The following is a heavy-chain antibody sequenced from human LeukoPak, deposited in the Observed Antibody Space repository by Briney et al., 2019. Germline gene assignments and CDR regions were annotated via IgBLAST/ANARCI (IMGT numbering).Heavy chain of an antibody. CDR3: ARDHHYSNYALDY. D-gene: IGHD4-11*01. CDR2: INPNSGGT. CDR1: GYTFTGYY. V-gene: IGHV1-2*02. Sequence: ASVKVSCKASGYTFTGYYMRWVRQAPGQGLEWMGWINPNSGGTNYAQKFQGRVTMTRDTSISTAYMELSRLRSDDTAVYYCARDHHYSNYALDYWGQGTLVTVSS. J-gene: IGHJ4*02.